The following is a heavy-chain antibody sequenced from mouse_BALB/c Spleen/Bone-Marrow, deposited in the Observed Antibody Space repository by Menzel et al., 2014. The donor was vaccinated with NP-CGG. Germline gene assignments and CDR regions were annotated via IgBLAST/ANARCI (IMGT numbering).Heavy chain of an antibody. V-gene: IGHV5-9-3*01. J-gene: IGHJ2*01. D-gene: IGHD2-4*01. CDR2: ISSGGSYT. Sequence: DVHLVESGGGLVKPGGSLKLSCAASGSTLSSYAMSWVRQTPEKRLEWVATISSGGSYTYYPDSVKGRFTISRDNAKNTLYLQMSSLRSEDTAMYYCARHGITRLLDYWGQAATLTVSS. CDR3: ARHGITRLLDY. CDR1: GSTLSSYA.